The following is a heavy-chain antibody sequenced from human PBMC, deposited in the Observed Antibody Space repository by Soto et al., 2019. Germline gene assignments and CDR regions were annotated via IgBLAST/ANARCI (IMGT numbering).Heavy chain of an antibody. Sequence: VPQRHCDRASELNFVSHSGNLIRQTPGKGLEWVSSISSSSSYIYYADSVKGRFTISRDNAKNSLYLQMNSLRAEDTAVYYCARESGSWYENYFDYWGQGTLVPVSS. CDR2: ISSSSSYI. J-gene: IGHJ4*02. CDR1: ELNFVSHS. V-gene: IGHV3-21*01. D-gene: IGHD6-13*01. CDR3: ARESGSWYENYFDY.